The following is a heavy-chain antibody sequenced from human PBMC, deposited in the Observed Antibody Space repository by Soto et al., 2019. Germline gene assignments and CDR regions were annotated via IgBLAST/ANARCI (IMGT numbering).Heavy chain of an antibody. CDR2: INHVGGT. CDR3: VRIRYQLPSSVLWLDP. CDR1: GGFLSESY. Sequence: SETLSLTCAVYGGFLSESYWTWIRQPPGKGLEWIGEINHVGGTNYNPSLKSRVTMSVDTSQNQFSLRLISVTAADTAMYFCVRIRYQLPSSVLWLDPWDQGTPVTVPQ. D-gene: IGHD3-16*01. V-gene: IGHV4-34*01. J-gene: IGHJ5*02.